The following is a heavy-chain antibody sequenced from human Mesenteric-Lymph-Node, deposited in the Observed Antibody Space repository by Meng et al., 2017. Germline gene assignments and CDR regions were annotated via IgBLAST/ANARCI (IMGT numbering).Heavy chain of an antibody. D-gene: IGHD4-17*01. Sequence: EVQLLESGGGLVQPGGSLRFSCAASGFTFRSFAMTWVRQAPGKGLEWVSAISGSGGTTYYADAVKGRFTISRDNSKNTLFLQVNSLRAEDTAVYYCAKALTTVTTAVDYWGQGTLVTVSS. V-gene: IGHV3-23*01. CDR1: GFTFRSFA. CDR3: AKALTTVTTAVDY. CDR2: ISGSGGTT. J-gene: IGHJ4*02.